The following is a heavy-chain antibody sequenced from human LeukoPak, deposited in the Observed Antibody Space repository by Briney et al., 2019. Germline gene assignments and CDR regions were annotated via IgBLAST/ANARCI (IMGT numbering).Heavy chain of an antibody. V-gene: IGHV1-2*02. CDR1: GYTFTGYY. J-gene: IGHJ6*02. Sequence: ASVKVSCKASGYTFTGYYMHWVRQAPGQGLEWMGWINPNSGGTNYAQKFQGRVTMTRDTSISTAYMELSRLRSDDTAVYYCARVAYRTYYYGMDVWGQGTTVTVSS. CDR2: INPNSGGT. CDR3: ARVAYRTYYYGMDV.